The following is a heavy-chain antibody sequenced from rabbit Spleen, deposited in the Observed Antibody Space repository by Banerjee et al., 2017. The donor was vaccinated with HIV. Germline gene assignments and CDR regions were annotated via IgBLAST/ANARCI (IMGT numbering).Heavy chain of an antibody. CDR3: ARDLVGVIGWNFYL. J-gene: IGHJ4*01. D-gene: IGHD1-1*01. CDR1: GFSFSNYG. Sequence: QEQLVESGGGLVTLGGSLKLTCKASGFSFSNYGISWVRQAPGKGLEWIAYIYTGNSKTYYANWAKGRFTISKTSSTKVTLQMTSLTAADTATYFCARDLVGVIGWNFYLWGPGTLVTVS. V-gene: IGHV1S45*01. CDR2: IYTGNSKT.